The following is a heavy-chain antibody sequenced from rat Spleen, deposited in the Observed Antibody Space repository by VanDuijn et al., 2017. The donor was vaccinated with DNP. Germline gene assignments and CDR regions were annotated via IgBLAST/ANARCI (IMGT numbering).Heavy chain of an antibody. CDR1: GFTFSSYW. CDR2: IIYDGSRT. J-gene: IGHJ2*01. Sequence: EVQLVETGGGLVQPGRSLKLSCVASGFTFSSYWMYWIRQAPKKGLEWVATIIYDGSRTFYGDSVKGRFTISRDNAKSTLYLQMDSLRSEDTATYYCATSGLDYWGQGVLVTVSS. D-gene: IGHD1-1*01. CDR3: ATSGLDY. V-gene: IGHV5S10*01.